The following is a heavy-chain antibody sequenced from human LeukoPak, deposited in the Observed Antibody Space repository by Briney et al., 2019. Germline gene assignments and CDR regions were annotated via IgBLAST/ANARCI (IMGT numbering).Heavy chain of an antibody. CDR3: AGPREMATIYYYYGMDV. J-gene: IGHJ6*02. CDR1: GGTFSSYA. Sequence: SVKVSCKASGGTFSSYAISWVRQAPGQGLEWMGGIIPIFGTANYAQKFQGRVTITADESTSTAYMELSSLRSEDTAVYYCAGPREMATIYYYYGMDVWGQGTTVTVSS. D-gene: IGHD5-24*01. V-gene: IGHV1-69*13. CDR2: IIPIFGTA.